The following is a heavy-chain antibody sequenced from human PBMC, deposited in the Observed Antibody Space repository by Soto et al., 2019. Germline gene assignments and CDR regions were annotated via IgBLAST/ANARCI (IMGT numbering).Heavy chain of an antibody. CDR3: AKYLNFLGIFGVGYYYYGMDV. D-gene: IGHD3-3*01. CDR1: GFTFSSYA. Sequence: GGSLRLSCAASGFTFSSYAMSWVRQAPGKGLEWVSAISGSGGSTYYADSVKGRFTISRDNSKNTLYLQMNSLRAEDTAVYYCAKYLNFLGIFGVGYYYYGMDVWGQGTTVTVS. V-gene: IGHV3-23*01. J-gene: IGHJ6*02. CDR2: ISGSGGST.